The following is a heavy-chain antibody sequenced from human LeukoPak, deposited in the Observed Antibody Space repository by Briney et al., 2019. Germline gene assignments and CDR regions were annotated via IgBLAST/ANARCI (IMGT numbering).Heavy chain of an antibody. CDR1: GGSISSGGYY. J-gene: IGHJ4*02. D-gene: IGHD1-7*01. Sequence: SQTLSLTCTVSGGSISSGGYYWSWIRQPPGKGLEWIGEINQSGNTNYNPSLKSRLTISVDTSKNQFSLNLSSVTAADTAVYYCARGGEELGTNYYFDYWGQGTLVTVSS. CDR2: INQSGNT. V-gene: IGHV4-31*03. CDR3: ARGGEELGTNYYFDY.